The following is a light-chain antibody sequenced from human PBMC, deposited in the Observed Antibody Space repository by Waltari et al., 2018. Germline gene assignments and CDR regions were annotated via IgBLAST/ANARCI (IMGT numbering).Light chain of an antibody. Sequence: DVVMTQSPLSLPVIFGQPASISCRSSQSLVHSDGKTYLNWFQHRPGQSPRRLIYKVSNRDSGVPDRFSASGSGTDFTLKISRVEAEDVGVYYCMQGTHWPRTFGQGTKLEI. J-gene: IGKJ2*01. CDR2: KVS. CDR3: MQGTHWPRT. V-gene: IGKV2-30*02. CDR1: QSLVHSDGKTY.